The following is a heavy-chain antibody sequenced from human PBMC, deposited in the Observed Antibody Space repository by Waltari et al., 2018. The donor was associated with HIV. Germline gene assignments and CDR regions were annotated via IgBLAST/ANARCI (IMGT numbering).Heavy chain of an antibody. J-gene: IGHJ5*02. CDR3: ARGGPIVRQLITGDNWFDP. Sequence: QLQLQESGPGLVKPSETLSLTCTVSGGSISSSSYYWGWIRQPPGKGLEWIGSIYYSGGTYYNPSLKSRVTISVDTSKNQFSLKLSSVTAADTAVYYCARGGPIVRQLITGDNWFDPWGQGTLVTVSS. CDR1: GGSISSSSYY. D-gene: IGHD3-16*01. CDR2: IYYSGGT. V-gene: IGHV4-39*07.